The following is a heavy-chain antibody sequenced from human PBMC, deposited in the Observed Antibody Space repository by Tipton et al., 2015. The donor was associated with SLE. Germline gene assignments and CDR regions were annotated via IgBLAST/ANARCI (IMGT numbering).Heavy chain of an antibody. Sequence: TLSLTCSVSGGSITNSNYFWGWIRQPPGKGLEWIGNIYYSRSPYYNPSLKSRVTISVNTSKNQFSLRLSSVTAADTAMFYCASGTLEWSHEPDYWGQGTLVTVSS. CDR3: ASGTLEWSHEPDY. V-gene: IGHV4-39*07. CDR2: IYYSRSP. CDR1: GGSITNSNYF. J-gene: IGHJ4*02. D-gene: IGHD3-3*01.